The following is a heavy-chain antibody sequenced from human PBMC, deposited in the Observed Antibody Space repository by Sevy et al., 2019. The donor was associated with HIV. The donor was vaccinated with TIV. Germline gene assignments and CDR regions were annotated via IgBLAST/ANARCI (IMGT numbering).Heavy chain of an antibody. Sequence: GGSLRLSCAASGFTFSSYAMHWVRQAPGKGLEWVAVIPYDGSNKYYADSVKGRFTISRDNSKNTLYLQMNSLRAEDTAVYYCARGHCSGGSCYSGQFDYWGQGTLVTVSS. CDR3: ARGHCSGGSCYSGQFDY. D-gene: IGHD2-15*01. CDR1: GFTFSSYA. V-gene: IGHV3-30-3*01. J-gene: IGHJ4*02. CDR2: IPYDGSNK.